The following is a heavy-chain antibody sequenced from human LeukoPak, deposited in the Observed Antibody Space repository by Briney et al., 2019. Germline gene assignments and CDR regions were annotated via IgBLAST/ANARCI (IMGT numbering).Heavy chain of an antibody. V-gene: IGHV3-23*01. Sequence: GGSLRLSCAASGFTFSRYAMSWVRQAPGKGLEWVSAISGSGGSSYYADSVKGRFTISRDNSKNTLYLQMNSLRAEDTAVYYCAKTPRRCGNPLEYFEYWGQGTLVTVSS. CDR3: AKTPRRCGNPLEYFEY. J-gene: IGHJ4*02. CDR2: ISGSGGSS. CDR1: GFTFSRYA. D-gene: IGHD4-23*01.